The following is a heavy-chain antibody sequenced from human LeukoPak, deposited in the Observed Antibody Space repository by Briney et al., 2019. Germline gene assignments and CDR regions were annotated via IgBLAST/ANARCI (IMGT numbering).Heavy chain of an antibody. CDR1: GFTFSSNW. Sequence: GGSLRLSCAASGFTFSSNWMSWVRQAPGKGLEWVSFISTGSTYRYYADSLKGRFTISRDNAKNSLYLQMNSLRAEDTAVYYCARVPEYCSGGSCFSFDYWGQGTLVTVSS. D-gene: IGHD2-15*01. CDR3: ARVPEYCSGGSCFSFDY. V-gene: IGHV3-21*01. J-gene: IGHJ4*02. CDR2: ISTGSTYR.